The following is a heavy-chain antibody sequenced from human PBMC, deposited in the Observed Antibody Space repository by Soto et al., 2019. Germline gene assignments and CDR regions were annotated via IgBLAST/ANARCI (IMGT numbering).Heavy chain of an antibody. CDR2: INHSGST. V-gene: IGHV4-34*01. J-gene: IGHJ4*02. CDR3: ARARGLGATTNQY. D-gene: IGHD1-26*01. CDR1: GGSFSGYY. Sequence: QVQLQQWGAGLLKPSETLSLTCAVYGGSFSGYYWSWIRQPPGKGLEWIGEINHSGSTNYNPSLKSRVTISVDTSKNQFSLKLSSVTAADTAVYYCARARGLGATTNQYWGQGTLVTVSS.